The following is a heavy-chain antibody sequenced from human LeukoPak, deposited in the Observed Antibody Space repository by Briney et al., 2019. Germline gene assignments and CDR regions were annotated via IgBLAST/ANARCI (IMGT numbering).Heavy chain of an antibody. J-gene: IGHJ5*02. D-gene: IGHD5-18*01. CDR3: GRDGRLIQLWFDP. Sequence: AGGSLRLSCAASGFTFSSYGLSWVRQAPGKGLEWVSGITGSGDSTFYADSVKGRFTISRDNCKNTLYLQMNSLRADDTAVYYCGRDGRLIQLWFDPWGQGTLVTVSS. CDR2: ITGSGDST. V-gene: IGHV3-23*01. CDR1: GFTFSSYG.